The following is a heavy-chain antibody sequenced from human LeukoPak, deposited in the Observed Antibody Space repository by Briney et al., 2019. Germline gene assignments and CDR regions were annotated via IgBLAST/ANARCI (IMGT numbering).Heavy chain of an antibody. CDR2: ISSSGSTI. D-gene: IGHD3-10*02. CDR3: AELGITMIGGV. Sequence: PGGSLRLSCAASGFTFSSYAMSWVRQAPGKGLEWVSYISSSGSTIYYADSVKGRFTIPRDNAKNSLYLQMNSLRAEDPAVYYCAELGITMIGGVWGKGTTVTISS. CDR1: GFTFSSYA. J-gene: IGHJ6*04. V-gene: IGHV3-48*03.